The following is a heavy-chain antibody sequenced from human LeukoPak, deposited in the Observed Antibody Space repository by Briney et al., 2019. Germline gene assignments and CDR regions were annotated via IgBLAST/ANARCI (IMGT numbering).Heavy chain of an antibody. CDR2: VNPHSGDT. D-gene: IGHD3-16*01. CDR1: GYTFTGYY. J-gene: IGHJ4*02. V-gene: IGHV1-2*02. CDR3: ARGKRGYTYD. Sequence: ASVTVSCKASGYTFTGYYIHWVRQAPGQGLEWMGWVNPHSGDTTYAQNFLGRITMTSDTSINTAYMEMSRLTSNDTAVFYCARGKRGYTYDWGQGTLVTVSS.